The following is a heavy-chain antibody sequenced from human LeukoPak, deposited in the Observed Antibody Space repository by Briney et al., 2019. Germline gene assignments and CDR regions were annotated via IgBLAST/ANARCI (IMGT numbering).Heavy chain of an antibody. CDR3: ARRWLGDPYGMDV. V-gene: IGHV3-23*01. Sequence: GGSLRLSCAASGFTFYTYAMTWVRQAPGKGLEWVSSISGSGDNTYYADSVKGRFTVSRDNSKDTLYLEINSLRGEDTATYYCARRWLGDPYGMDVWGQGTTVTVSS. D-gene: IGHD3-10*01. J-gene: IGHJ6*02. CDR2: ISGSGDNT. CDR1: GFTFYTYA.